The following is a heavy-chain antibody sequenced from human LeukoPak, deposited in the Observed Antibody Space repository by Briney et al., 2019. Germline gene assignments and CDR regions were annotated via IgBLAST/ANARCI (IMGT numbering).Heavy chain of an antibody. D-gene: IGHD1-26*01. V-gene: IGHV1-46*01. CDR1: GYTFTSYY. CDR2: INPSGGST. Sequence: ASVKVSCKASGYTFTSYYMHWVRQAPGQGLEWMGIINPSGGSTSYAQKFQGRVTMTRDTSISTAYMDLSRLRSDDTAVYFCARDGWELGVHAFDIWGQGTMVTVSS. J-gene: IGHJ3*02. CDR3: ARDGWELGVHAFDI.